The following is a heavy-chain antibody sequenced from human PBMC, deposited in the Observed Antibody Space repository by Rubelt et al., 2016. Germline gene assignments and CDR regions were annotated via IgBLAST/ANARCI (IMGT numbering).Heavy chain of an antibody. J-gene: IGHJ6*02. V-gene: IGHV3-33*01. CDR2: IWYAGSNK. D-gene: IGHD3-3*01. CDR3: ARDFAQLRFLGWVWTAAVGYYGMDV. Sequence: GGVVQPGRSLRLSCAASGFTFSSYGMRWVRQAPGEGLEWVAVIWYAGSNKYYADSVKGRFTISRDNSKTTLYLQMNSLRAEDTAVYYCARDFAQLRFLGWVWTAAVGYYGMDVWGQGTTVTVSS. CDR1: GFTFSSYG.